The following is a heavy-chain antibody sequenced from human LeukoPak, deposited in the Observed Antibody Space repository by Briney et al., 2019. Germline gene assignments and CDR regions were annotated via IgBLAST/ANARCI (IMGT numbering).Heavy chain of an antibody. D-gene: IGHD1-14*01. CDR2: IYYSGST. Sequence: SETLSLTCTVSGGSISSSYYYWGWIRQPPGKGLEWIGSIYYSGSTYYNPSLKSRVTMSVDTSKNQFSLKLSSVTAADTAVYYCARDRTNYFGLDVWGQGTTVTVSS. CDR1: GGSISSSYYY. CDR3: ARDRTNYFGLDV. J-gene: IGHJ6*02. V-gene: IGHV4-39*07.